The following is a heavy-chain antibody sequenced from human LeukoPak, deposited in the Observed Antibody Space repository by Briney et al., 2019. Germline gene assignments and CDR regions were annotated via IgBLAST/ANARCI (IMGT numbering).Heavy chain of an antibody. Sequence: KTSETLSLTCTVSGGSISSGGHYWSWIRQHPGKGLEWIGYIYYSGSTNYNPSLKSRVTISVDTSKNQFSLKLSSVTAADTAVYYCARARYNWNYVDYWGQGTLVTVSS. J-gene: IGHJ4*02. V-gene: IGHV4-31*03. CDR3: ARARYNWNYVDY. D-gene: IGHD1-20*01. CDR1: GGSISSGGHY. CDR2: IYYSGST.